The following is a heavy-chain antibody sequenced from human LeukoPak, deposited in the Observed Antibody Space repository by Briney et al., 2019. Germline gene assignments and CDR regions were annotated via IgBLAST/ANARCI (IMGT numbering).Heavy chain of an antibody. CDR3: ARDGSTQTYYYYAMDV. J-gene: IGHJ6*02. V-gene: IGHV3-30*04. D-gene: IGHD2-2*01. CDR2: ISHDGTNK. Sequence: GGSLRLSCAASGFTFSSYALHWVRRAPGKGLERVAIISHDGTNKYYADSVKGRFTISRDNSKNTLYLQMNSLRAEDTAVYYCARDGSTQTYYYYAMDVWGQGTTVTVSS. CDR1: GFTFSSYA.